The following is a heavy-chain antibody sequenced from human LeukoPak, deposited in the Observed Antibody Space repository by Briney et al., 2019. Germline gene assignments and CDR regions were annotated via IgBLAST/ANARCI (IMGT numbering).Heavy chain of an antibody. Sequence: GGSLRLSCAASGFTFSSYSMTWVRQAPVKVLEWVSSISSSSSSYIYYADSVKGRFTISRDNAKNSLYLQMNSLRAEDTAVYYCARVTGEYYYGMDVWGQGTTVTVSS. CDR2: ISSSSSSYI. J-gene: IGHJ6*02. V-gene: IGHV3-21*01. CDR1: GFTFSSYS. CDR3: ARVTGEYYYGMDV. D-gene: IGHD7-27*01.